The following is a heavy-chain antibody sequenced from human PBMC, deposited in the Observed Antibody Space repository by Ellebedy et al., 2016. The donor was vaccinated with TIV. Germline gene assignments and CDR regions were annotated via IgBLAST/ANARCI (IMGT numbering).Heavy chain of an antibody. V-gene: IGHV3-30*04. J-gene: IGHJ4*02. CDR2: ISYDGNNK. Sequence: GGSLRLXCAASGFPFSNYAMNWVRQTPGKGLEWVAFISYDGNNKYYADSMRGRFTLSRDNSKNTLFLEMCSLRTEDTAVYYCARDRSYSPTYWGQGTLVTVSS. CDR1: GFPFSNYA. CDR3: ARDRSYSPTY. D-gene: IGHD1-26*01.